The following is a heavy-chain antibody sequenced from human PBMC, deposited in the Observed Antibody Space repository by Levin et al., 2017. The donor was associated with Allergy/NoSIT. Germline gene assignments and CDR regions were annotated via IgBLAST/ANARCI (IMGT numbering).Heavy chain of an antibody. CDR3: TTSYYDFWSGYYDAFDI. Sequence: GGSLRLSCAASGFTFSNAWMNWVRQAPGKGLEWVGRIKSKTDDGTTDYGAPVKGRFTISRDDPKNTLYLQMNSLKTEDTAVYYCTTSYYDFWSGYYDAFDIWGQGTMVTVSS. D-gene: IGHD3-3*01. CDR2: IKSKTDDGTT. J-gene: IGHJ3*02. CDR1: GFTFSNAW. V-gene: IGHV3-15*01.